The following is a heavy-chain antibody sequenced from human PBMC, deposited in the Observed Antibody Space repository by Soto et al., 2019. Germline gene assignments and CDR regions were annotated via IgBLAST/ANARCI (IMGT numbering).Heavy chain of an antibody. Sequence: PSETLSLTXAVYGGSFSGYYWSWIRQPPGKGLEWIGEINHSGSTNYNPSLKSRVTISVDTSKNQFSLKLSSVTAADTAVYYCARGLSFRDGYNPFDYWGQGTLVTVSS. CDR2: INHSGST. J-gene: IGHJ4*02. D-gene: IGHD5-12*01. V-gene: IGHV4-34*01. CDR1: GGSFSGYY. CDR3: ARGLSFRDGYNPFDY.